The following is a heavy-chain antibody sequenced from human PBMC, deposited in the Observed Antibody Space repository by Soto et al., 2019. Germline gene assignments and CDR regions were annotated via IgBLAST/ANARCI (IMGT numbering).Heavy chain of an antibody. J-gene: IGHJ4*02. V-gene: IGHV3-7*05. CDR3: ARDRGNSCFDY. Sequence: EVQLVESGGALVQRGGSLRLSCAASGFTFSGSWMVWFRQAPGKGLEWVANINEDGSTKNFVDSVKGRFTISRENAKRSLYLQMNSLSAEDTVVYYCARDRGNSCFDYWCQGTLVYVSS. CDR1: GFTFSGSW. CDR2: INEDGSTK. D-gene: IGHD5-18*01.